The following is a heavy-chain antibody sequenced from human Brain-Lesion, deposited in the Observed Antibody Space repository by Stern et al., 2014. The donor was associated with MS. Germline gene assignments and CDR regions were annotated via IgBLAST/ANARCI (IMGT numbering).Heavy chain of an antibody. J-gene: IGHJ4*02. V-gene: IGHV4-4*02. CDR2: SDHSGST. CDR1: GGSISSSNW. Sequence: VQLVESGPGLVKPSGTLSLTCAVSGGSISSSNWWSWVRQSPGKGLEWIGESDHSGSTIYKPSLQSRVTVSGAKSQNRFSLTRRSVPAADTAVYFCARFPASRPHVFDSWGQGTLVTVSS. CDR3: ARFPASRPHVFDS. D-gene: IGHD6-13*01.